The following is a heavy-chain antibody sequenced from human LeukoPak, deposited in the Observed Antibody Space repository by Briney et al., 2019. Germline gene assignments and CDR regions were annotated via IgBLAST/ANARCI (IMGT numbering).Heavy chain of an antibody. Sequence: GGSLRLSCVASGIPFSRYGMAWVRQAPGKGLEWVSIIRGRGGDSYYADSVKGGFTISKDNSKNALYLQMNNVRAGDTAVYFCATDPWGNYRGFFDYWGQGTLITVSS. CDR2: IRGRGGDS. CDR3: ATDPWGNYRGFFDY. CDR1: GIPFSRYG. V-gene: IGHV3-23*01. D-gene: IGHD1-7*01. J-gene: IGHJ4*02.